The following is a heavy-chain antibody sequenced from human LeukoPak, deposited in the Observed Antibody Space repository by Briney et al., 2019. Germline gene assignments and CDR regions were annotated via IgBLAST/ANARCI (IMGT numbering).Heavy chain of an antibody. V-gene: IGHV3-66*01. CDR1: GFTVRNNY. CDR2: IYSGGST. CDR3: ATGERMVRGDGVDY. Sequence: GGSLRLSCAASGFTVRNNYMSWVRQAPGKGLEWVSVIYSGGSTYYADSVKGRFTISRDNSKDTLYLQMNSLRAEDTAVYFCATGERMVRGDGVDYWGQGTLVTVSS. D-gene: IGHD3-10*01. J-gene: IGHJ4*02.